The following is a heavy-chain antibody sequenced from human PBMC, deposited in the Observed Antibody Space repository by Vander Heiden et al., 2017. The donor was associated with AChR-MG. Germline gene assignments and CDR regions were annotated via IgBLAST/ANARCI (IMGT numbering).Heavy chain of an antibody. CDR1: GFTFRRYW. Sequence: EVQLVESGGGLVQPGGSLRLSCAASGFTFRRYWMSGVRQAPGKGLEWVANIKQDGSEKYYVDSVKGRFTISRDNAKNSLYLQMNSLRAEDTAVYYCARDFRWENSSSFGYYYYMDVWGKGTTVTVSS. CDR3: ARDFRWENSSSFGYYYYMDV. CDR2: IKQDGSEK. J-gene: IGHJ6*03. D-gene: IGHD6-6*01. V-gene: IGHV3-7*01.